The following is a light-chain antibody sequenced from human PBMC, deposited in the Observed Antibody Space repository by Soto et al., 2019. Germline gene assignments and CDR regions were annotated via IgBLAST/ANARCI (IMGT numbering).Light chain of an antibody. CDR1: QSVSSN. V-gene: IGKV3-15*01. Sequence: EIVMTQSPATLSVSPGETATLSCRASQSVSSNLAWYQQKPGQAPRLLIYAASTRATGIPARFSGSGSGTEFTRTISSLQSEDFAVYYCQHYNNWPPLTFGGGTKVEIK. CDR2: AAS. CDR3: QHYNNWPPLT. J-gene: IGKJ4*01.